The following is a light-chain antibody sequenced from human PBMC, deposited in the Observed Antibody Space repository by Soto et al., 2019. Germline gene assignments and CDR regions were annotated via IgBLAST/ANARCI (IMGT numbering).Light chain of an antibody. CDR3: QQRSNWPLT. V-gene: IGKV3-11*01. CDR1: QTVSSF. Sequence: LKQSAGILSLYKGERATLSCRASQTVSSFLAWYQQKPGQAPRLLIHDSSGRATGIPARFSGSGSGTDFTLTISSLEPEDVAVYYCQQRSNWPLTFGGVTNVDIK. CDR2: DSS. J-gene: IGKJ4*01.